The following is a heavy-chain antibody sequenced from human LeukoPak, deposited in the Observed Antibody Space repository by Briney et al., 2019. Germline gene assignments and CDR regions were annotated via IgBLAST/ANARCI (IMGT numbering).Heavy chain of an antibody. CDR1: GFAFSDYY. CDR3: ARDNGFGELFPTC. D-gene: IGHD3-10*01. CDR2: ISSSSSYT. J-gene: IGHJ4*02. V-gene: IGHV3-11*06. Sequence: GGSLRLSCAASGFAFSDYYMSWIRPAPGKGLEWVSYISSSSSYTNYADSVKGRFTISRDNAKNSLYLQMNSLRAEDTAVYYCARDNGFGELFPTCWGQGTLVTVSS.